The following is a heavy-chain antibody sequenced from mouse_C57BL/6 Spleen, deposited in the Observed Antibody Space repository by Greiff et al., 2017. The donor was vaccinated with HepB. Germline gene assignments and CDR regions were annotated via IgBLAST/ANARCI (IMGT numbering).Heavy chain of an antibody. Sequence: EVKVEESGGGLVQPGGSLSLSCAASGFTFTDYYMSWVRQPPGKALEWLGFIRNKANGYTTEYSASVKGRFTISRDNSQSILYLQMNALRAEDSATYYCAREITTVVAFDYWGQGTTLTVSS. D-gene: IGHD1-1*01. CDR3: AREITTVVAFDY. V-gene: IGHV7-3*01. CDR2: IRNKANGYTT. J-gene: IGHJ2*01. CDR1: GFTFTDYY.